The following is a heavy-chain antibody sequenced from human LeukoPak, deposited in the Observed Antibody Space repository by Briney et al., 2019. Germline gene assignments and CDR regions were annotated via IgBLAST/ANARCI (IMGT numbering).Heavy chain of an antibody. CDR2: IYHSGST. V-gene: IGHV4-38-2*02. CDR1: GYSISSGYY. J-gene: IGHJ6*02. CDR3: ARDLNGAPPDYYYGMDV. Sequence: SETLSLTCTVSGYSISSGYYWGWIRQPPGKGLEWIGSIYHSGSTYYNPSLKSRVTISVDTSKNQFSLKLSSVTAADTAVYYCARDLNGAPPDYYYGMDVWGQGTTVTVSS. D-gene: IGHD4-17*01.